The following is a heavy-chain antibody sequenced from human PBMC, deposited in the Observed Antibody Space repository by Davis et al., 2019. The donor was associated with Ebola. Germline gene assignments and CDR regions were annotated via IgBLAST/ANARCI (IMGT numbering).Heavy chain of an antibody. J-gene: IGHJ6*02. V-gene: IGHV1-46*01. Sequence: ASVKVSCKASGYTFTNYYMHWVRQAPGQGLEWMGMINPNDGRTIYAQKFQGRVTITRDTSATTAYMDLSSLRSEDTAVYFCARLSRTWSSLYGMDVWGQGTTVTVSS. D-gene: IGHD2-2*01. CDR1: GYTFTNYY. CDR2: INPNDGRT. CDR3: ARLSRTWSSLYGMDV.